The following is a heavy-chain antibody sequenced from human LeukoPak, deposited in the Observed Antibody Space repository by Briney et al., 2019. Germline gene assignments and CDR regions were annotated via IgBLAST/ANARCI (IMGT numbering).Heavy chain of an antibody. CDR1: GFTFSGSA. CDR2: IRSKANSYAT. CDR3: ARDRGSYWAGGNDY. J-gene: IGHJ4*02. V-gene: IGHV3-73*01. Sequence: HPRASLRLSCAASGFTFSGSAMHSVRQASGKGLEWVGRIRSKANSYATAYAASVKGRFTISRDDSKNTAYLQMNSLRAEDTAVYYCARDRGSYWAGGNDYWGQGTLVAVSS. D-gene: IGHD1-26*01.